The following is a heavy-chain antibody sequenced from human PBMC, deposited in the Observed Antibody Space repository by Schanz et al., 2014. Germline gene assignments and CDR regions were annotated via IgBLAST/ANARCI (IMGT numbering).Heavy chain of an antibody. J-gene: IGHJ4*02. CDR1: GFTFSNYG. CDR3: AKDFVPLVQQLIRSGGAHLDH. V-gene: IGHV3-30*18. D-gene: IGHD6-13*01. CDR2: ISYDGSDK. Sequence: QVQLVESGGGVVQPGRSPRLSCAASGFTFSNYGLVWVRQAPGKGLEWLAVISYDGSDKFHADSVKGRFTISRDNSKNTLYLQMNSLRVEDTAVYYCAKDFVPLVQQLIRSGGAHLDHWGQGTLVTVSS.